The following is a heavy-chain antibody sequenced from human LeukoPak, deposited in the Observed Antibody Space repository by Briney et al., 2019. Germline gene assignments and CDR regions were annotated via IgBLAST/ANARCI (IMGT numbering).Heavy chain of an antibody. Sequence: LVKPSETLSLTCTVSGGSISSSYWSWIRQPPGKGLEWIGYIYYSGSTNYNPSLKSRVTISVDTSRNQFSLKVTSVTAADTAMYYCARSRDGYTYYFDYWGQGNLVTVSS. CDR1: GGSISSSY. CDR3: ARSRDGYTYYFDY. V-gene: IGHV4-59*01. J-gene: IGHJ4*02. D-gene: IGHD5-24*01. CDR2: IYYSGST.